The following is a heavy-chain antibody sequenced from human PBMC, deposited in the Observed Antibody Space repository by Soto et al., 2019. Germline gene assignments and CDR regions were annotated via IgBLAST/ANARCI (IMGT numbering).Heavy chain of an antibody. CDR2: ISTSGSTI. J-gene: IGHJ4*02. CDR1: GFTFSDYY. V-gene: IGHV3-11*01. Sequence: QVQLVESGGGLVKPGGSLRLSCAASGFTFSDYYMSWIRQAPGKGLEWVSYISTSGSTINYADSVKGRFTISRDNAKNLLDLQMNSLRVEDTSVYCCARVSPPPDYWGQRTLVTVSS. CDR3: ARVSPPPDY.